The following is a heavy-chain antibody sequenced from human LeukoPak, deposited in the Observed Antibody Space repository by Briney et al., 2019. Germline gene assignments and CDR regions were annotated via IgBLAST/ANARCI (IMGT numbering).Heavy chain of an antibody. V-gene: IGHV3-23*01. J-gene: IGHJ4*02. CDR1: GFTLSSYA. CDR2: ISTSGDNT. CDR3: ARKVYHRFDY. Sequence: PGGSLRLSCAASGFTLSSYAMTWVRQAPGKGLEWVSAISTSGDNTYYADSVRGRFTISRDNSKNTLYLQMNSLRADDTAVYYCARKVYHRFDYWGQGTLVTVSS. D-gene: IGHD2-2*01.